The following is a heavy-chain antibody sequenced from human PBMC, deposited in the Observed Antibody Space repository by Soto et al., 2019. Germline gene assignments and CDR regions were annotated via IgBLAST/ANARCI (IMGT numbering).Heavy chain of an antibody. CDR3: ARSVFH. CDR1: GGSISTGGYY. Sequence: QVQLQESGPGLVKPSQTLSLTCTVSGGSISTGGYYWNWIRQHPGKGLEWIGYFYYSGSTYYNPSLKNRVTSAVNTSKNHFSLKLSSVTAADTAMYYCARSVFHWGQGTLVTVSS. J-gene: IGHJ1*01. V-gene: IGHV4-31*03. D-gene: IGHD3-10*02. CDR2: FYYSGST.